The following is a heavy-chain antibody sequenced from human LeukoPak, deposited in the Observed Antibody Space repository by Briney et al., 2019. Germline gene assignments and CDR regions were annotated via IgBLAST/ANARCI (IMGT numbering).Heavy chain of an antibody. Sequence: GGSLRLSCEASGFTFGSFAMYWVRQAPGKGLEWIAGIFGSGGSPHYADSVKGRFTISRDNFQNTVYLQINSLRAEDTAVYYCGKTTAGYSSGQKPAWPVDYWGPGTLVTVSS. D-gene: IGHD5-18*01. CDR2: IFGSGGSP. CDR3: GKTTAGYSSGQKPAWPVDY. CDR1: GFTFGSFA. J-gene: IGHJ4*02. V-gene: IGHV3-23*01.